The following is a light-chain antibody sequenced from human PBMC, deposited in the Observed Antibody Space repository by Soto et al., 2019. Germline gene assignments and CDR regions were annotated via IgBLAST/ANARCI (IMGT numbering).Light chain of an antibody. CDR3: QQYNTYST. CDR2: KAS. CDR1: QSISSW. Sequence: DIQMTQSPSTLSASVGDRVTITCRASQSISSWLAWYQQKPGKAPKLLIHKASDLESGVPSRFSGSGSGTEFILTISSLQPDDFATYYCQQYNTYSTFGQGTKVEI. V-gene: IGKV1-5*03. J-gene: IGKJ1*01.